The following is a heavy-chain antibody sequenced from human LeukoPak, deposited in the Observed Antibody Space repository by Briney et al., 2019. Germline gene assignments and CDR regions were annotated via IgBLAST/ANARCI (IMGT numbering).Heavy chain of an antibody. D-gene: IGHD2-8*01. CDR1: GGSISNTFCY. Sequence: PSETLSLTCTVSGGSISNTFCYWGWIRQPPGKGLEWIGSINYSGSTYYNPSLKSRVTISVDTSKNQFSLKLSSVTAADTAVYYCARRRFVRGPDVVNPFDYWGQGTLVTVSS. V-gene: IGHV4-39*01. J-gene: IGHJ4*02. CDR2: INYSGST. CDR3: ARRRFVRGPDVVNPFDY.